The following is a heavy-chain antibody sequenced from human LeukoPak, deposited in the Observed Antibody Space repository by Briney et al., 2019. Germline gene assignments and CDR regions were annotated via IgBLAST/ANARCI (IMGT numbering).Heavy chain of an antibody. V-gene: IGHV4-30-4*01. CDR1: GGSIRSGDHY. CDR3: ARYCSGTSCLGPFDS. Sequence: SETLSLTCTVSGGSIRSGDHYWSWIRQPPGKGLEWVGYIYFSGSTYYNPSLKSRVTISVDTSTSQFSLNLRSVTAADTAIYYCARYCSGTSCLGPFDSWGPGTLVTVSS. J-gene: IGHJ4*02. D-gene: IGHD2-2*01. CDR2: IYFSGST.